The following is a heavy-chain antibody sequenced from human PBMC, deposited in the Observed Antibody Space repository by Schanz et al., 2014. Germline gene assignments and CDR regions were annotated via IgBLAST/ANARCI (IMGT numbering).Heavy chain of an antibody. Sequence: EVQLVESGGGLVQPGGSLRLSCAASRFTFSDYWMSWVRQAPGKGLEWVSGISGSGVITYYEDSVKGRFTISRDNSKNTLYLQMNSLRAEDTAIYYCAKYRYSVFDFDYWGQGTLVTVSS. CDR3: AKYRYSVFDFDY. V-gene: IGHV3-23*04. J-gene: IGHJ4*02. CDR1: RFTFSDYW. D-gene: IGHD3-16*02. CDR2: ISGSGVIT.